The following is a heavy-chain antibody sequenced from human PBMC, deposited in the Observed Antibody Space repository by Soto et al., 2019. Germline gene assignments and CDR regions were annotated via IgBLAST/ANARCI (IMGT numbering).Heavy chain of an antibody. CDR2: IYYSGST. D-gene: IGHD3-16*01. CDR1: GGSISSYY. V-gene: IGHV4-59*08. Sequence: QVQLQESGPGLVKPSETLSLTCTVSGGSISSYYWNWIRQPPGKGLEWIGNIYYSGSTNYNPSLKSRVTTAVDTSKNPFSLKVDSVTAADTAMYYCARRGERGWFGLWGQGTLVTVSS. CDR3: ARRGERGWFGL. J-gene: IGHJ5*02.